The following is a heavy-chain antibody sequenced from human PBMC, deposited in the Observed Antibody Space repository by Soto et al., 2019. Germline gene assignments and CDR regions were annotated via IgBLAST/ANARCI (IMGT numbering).Heavy chain of an antibody. Sequence: SETLSLTCTVSGGPMSSSTYYWGWIRQPPGKALEWIGSIYSDGKTYYSLSLKSRVTISVDTSSNQFSLKVRSVTAADTAVYFCAGRRGLFYYSGMDVWGLGTTVTVSS. CDR2: IYSDGKT. V-gene: IGHV4-39*01. CDR1: GGPMSSSTYY. D-gene: IGHD3-16*01. J-gene: IGHJ6*02. CDR3: AGRRGLFYYSGMDV.